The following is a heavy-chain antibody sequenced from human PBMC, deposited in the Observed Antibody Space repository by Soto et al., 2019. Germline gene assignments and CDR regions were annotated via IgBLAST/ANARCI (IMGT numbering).Heavy chain of an antibody. Sequence: APVKLCCKASGYDFTAYDINWVRQASGQGLEWMGWMNPINGATGSARRFQGRVSMTRNTATNTAYLELTSLRSDDTAVYYCGRGPSPRAPAGGTPYYYAMDVWGQGTTVTVSS. CDR2: MNPINGAT. CDR1: GYDFTAYD. D-gene: IGHD6-13*01. J-gene: IGHJ6*02. V-gene: IGHV1-8*02. CDR3: GRGPSPRAPAGGTPYYYAMDV.